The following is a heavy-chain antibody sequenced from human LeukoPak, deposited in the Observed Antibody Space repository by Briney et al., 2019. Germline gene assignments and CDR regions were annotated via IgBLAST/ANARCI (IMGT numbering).Heavy chain of an antibody. V-gene: IGHV4-59*08. Sequence: SETLSLTCTVSGGSISSYYWNRIRQPPGKGLEWIGYIYYSGSTNYNPSLKSRVTISVDTSKNQFSLKLSSVTAADTAVYYCASLGDSRDYYPWGQGTLVTVSS. D-gene: IGHD3-22*01. CDR1: GGSISSYY. CDR3: ASLGDSRDYYP. J-gene: IGHJ5*02. CDR2: IYYSGST.